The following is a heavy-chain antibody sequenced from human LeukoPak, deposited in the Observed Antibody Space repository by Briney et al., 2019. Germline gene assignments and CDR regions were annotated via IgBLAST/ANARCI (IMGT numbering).Heavy chain of an antibody. D-gene: IGHD6-13*01. CDR3: ARRGIYSSSWYVDY. J-gene: IGHJ4*02. CDR1: GFTVSSNY. V-gene: IGHV3-53*01. CDR2: IYSGGST. Sequence: PGGSLRLSCAASGFTVSSNYMSWVRQAPGKGLEWVSLIYSGGSTYYADSVKGRFTISRDNSKNTLYLQMNSLRAEDTAAYYCARRGIYSSSWYVDYWGQGTLVTVSS.